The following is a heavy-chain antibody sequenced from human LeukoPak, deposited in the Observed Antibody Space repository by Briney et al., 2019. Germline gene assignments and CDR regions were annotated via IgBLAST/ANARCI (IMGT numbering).Heavy chain of an antibody. CDR1: GFTFSSYA. V-gene: IGHV3-23*01. CDR3: AKVSIVVVPAATNFDC. Sequence: QAGGSLRLSCAASGFTFSSYAMSWVRQAPGKGLEWVSAISGSGGSTYYADSVKGRFTISRDNPKNTLYLQMNSLRAEDTAVYYCAKVSIVVVPAATNFDCWGQGTLVTVSS. D-gene: IGHD2-2*01. CDR2: ISGSGGST. J-gene: IGHJ4*02.